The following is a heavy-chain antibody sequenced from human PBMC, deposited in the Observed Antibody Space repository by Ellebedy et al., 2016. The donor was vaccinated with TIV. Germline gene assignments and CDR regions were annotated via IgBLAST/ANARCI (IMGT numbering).Heavy chain of an antibody. CDR1: GFTFSSYA. CDR3: ARGFGGRSNAFDY. V-gene: IGHV3-23*01. CDR2: ISGSGDIT. D-gene: IGHD2-15*01. Sequence: GESLKISXAGSGFTFSSYAMTWVRQAPGKGLEWVSTISGSGDITYYAESVKGRFTISSDNSKSVLYLQMNSLRAEDTAVYHCARGFGGRSNAFDYWGQGILVTVSS. J-gene: IGHJ4*02.